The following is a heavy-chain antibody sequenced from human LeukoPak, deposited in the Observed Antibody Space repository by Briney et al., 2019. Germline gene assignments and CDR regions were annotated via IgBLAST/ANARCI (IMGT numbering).Heavy chain of an antibody. CDR2: IYYSGTS. CDR1: SGSISTYY. Sequence: PLETLSLTCTLSSGSISTYYWNWIRQPPGKGLEWIGYIYYSGTSNYSPSLESRVTISVDTSKNQFSLKLSSVTAADTAVYYCARAVAGTRDAFDIWGQGTMVTVSS. V-gene: IGHV4-59*08. J-gene: IGHJ3*02. D-gene: IGHD6-19*01. CDR3: ARAVAGTRDAFDI.